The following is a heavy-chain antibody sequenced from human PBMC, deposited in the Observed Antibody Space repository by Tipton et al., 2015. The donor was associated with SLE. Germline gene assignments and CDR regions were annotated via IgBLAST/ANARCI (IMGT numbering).Heavy chain of an antibody. V-gene: IGHV4-34*01. D-gene: IGHD2-2*01. J-gene: IGHJ4*02. CDR2: INESGNT. CDR1: DGSFSHYY. Sequence: TLSLTCGVYDGSFSHYYWSWIRQAPGKGLEWIGDINESGNTNYNPSLRSRVTISVDVSKNQVSLKLSSVTAADTAVYYCARVAPAEVFDYWGQGTLVIVSA. CDR3: ARVAPAEVFDY.